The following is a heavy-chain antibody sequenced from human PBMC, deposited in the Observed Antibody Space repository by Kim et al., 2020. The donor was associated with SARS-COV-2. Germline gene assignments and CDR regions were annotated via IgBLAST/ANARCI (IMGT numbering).Heavy chain of an antibody. CDR2: ISGSGGST. J-gene: IGHJ4*02. V-gene: IGHV3-23*01. CDR1: GFTFSSYA. Sequence: GGSLRLSCAASGFTFSSYAMRWVRQAPGKGLEWVSAISGSGGSTYYAASVKGRFTISRDNSKNTLYLQMNSLRAEDTAVYYCAKDHTGYYYDSSGYYYDHWGQGTLVTVSS. D-gene: IGHD3-22*01. CDR3: AKDHTGYYYDSSGYYYDH.